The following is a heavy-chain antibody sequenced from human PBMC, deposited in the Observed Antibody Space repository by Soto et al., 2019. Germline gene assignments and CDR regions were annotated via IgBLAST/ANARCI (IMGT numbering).Heavy chain of an antibody. J-gene: IGHJ6*02. CDR1: GFTFSSNS. D-gene: IGHD6-19*01. CDR2: ISLSSSFR. CDR3: ARAGQSDGYFALDV. V-gene: IGHV3-21*01. Sequence: PGGSLRLSCAASGFTFSSNSMNWVRQAPGKGLEWVSSISLSSSFRYYADSVEGRFTISRDNAKNSLYLQMNSLRAEDTAVYYCARAGQSDGYFALDVWGQGTTVTVSS.